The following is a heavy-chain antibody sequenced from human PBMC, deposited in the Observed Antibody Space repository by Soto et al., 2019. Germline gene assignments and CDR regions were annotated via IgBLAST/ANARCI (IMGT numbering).Heavy chain of an antibody. J-gene: IGHJ4*02. CDR1: GGSISSGDYY. Sequence: KTSETLSLTCTVSGGSISSGDYYWSWIRQPPGKGLEWIGYIYYSGSTYYNPSLKSRVTISVDTSKNQFSLKLSSVTAADTAVYYCARRSCSSTSCHTRGRRHGVYFDYWGQGTLVTVSS. V-gene: IGHV4-30-4*01. D-gene: IGHD2-2*02. CDR3: ARRSCSSTSCHTRGRRHGVYFDY. CDR2: IYYSGST.